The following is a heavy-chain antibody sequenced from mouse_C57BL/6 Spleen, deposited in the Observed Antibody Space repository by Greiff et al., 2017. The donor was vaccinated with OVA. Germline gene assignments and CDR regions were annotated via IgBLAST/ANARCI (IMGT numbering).Heavy chain of an antibody. CDR1: GFNIKDYY. D-gene: IGHD1-1*01. Sequence: VQLQQSGAELVKPGASVKLSCTASGFNIKDYYMHWVKQRTEQGLEWIGRIDPEDGETKYAPKFQGKATITADTSSNPAYLQLSSLTSEDTAVYDGAGRRSCDYGSRDLAVDYWGQGTSVTVSS. J-gene: IGHJ4*01. V-gene: IGHV14-2*01. CDR3: AGRRSCDYGSRDLAVDY. CDR2: IDPEDGET.